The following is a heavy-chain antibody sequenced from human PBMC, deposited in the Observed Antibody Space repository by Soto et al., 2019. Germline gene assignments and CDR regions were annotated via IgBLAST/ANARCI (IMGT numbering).Heavy chain of an antibody. V-gene: IGHV1-69*01. D-gene: IGHD2-2*01. CDR1: GGTFSSYA. J-gene: IGHJ6*02. Sequence: QVQLVQSGAEVKKPGSSVKVSCKASGGTFSSYAISWVRQAPGQALEWMGGIIPISDTTNYAQKFQGRVTITADESTGTAYMELSSLRSEDTAVYYCARSQGSSTSLEIYYYYYYGMDVWGQGTTVTVSS. CDR2: IIPISDTT. CDR3: ARSQGSSTSLEIYYYYYYGMDV.